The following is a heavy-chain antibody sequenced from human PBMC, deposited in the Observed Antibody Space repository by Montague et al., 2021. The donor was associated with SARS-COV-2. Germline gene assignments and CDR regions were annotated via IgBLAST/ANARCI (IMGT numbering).Heavy chain of an antibody. D-gene: IGHD3-3*01. J-gene: IGHJ6*03. V-gene: IGHV3-74*01. CDR1: GFTFSSYW. CDR3: ARGEWLLSLFYYYYMDV. Sequence: SLRLSCAASGFTFSSYWMHWVRQAPGKGLVWVSRINSDGSSTSYADSVKGRFTISRDNAKNTLYLQMNSLRAEDTAVYYCARGEWLLSLFYYYYMDVWGEGTTVTVSS. CDR2: INSDGSST.